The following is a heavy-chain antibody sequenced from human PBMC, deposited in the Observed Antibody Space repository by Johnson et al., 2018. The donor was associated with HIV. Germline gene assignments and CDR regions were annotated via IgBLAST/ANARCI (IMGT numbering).Heavy chain of an antibody. V-gene: IGHV3-30*18. D-gene: IGHD1-26*01. CDR1: GFSFSSYG. J-gene: IGHJ3*02. CDR2: ISYHVGNR. Sequence: QVQLVESGGGVVQPGRSLRLSCAASGFSFSSYGIHWVRQAPGQGLEWVAYISYHVGNRYYADSVKGRVTISRDNSKNTLYLQMNSLRAEDTAVYYCEKEGRELLGGTFDIWGQGTTVTVSS. CDR3: EKEGRELLGGTFDI.